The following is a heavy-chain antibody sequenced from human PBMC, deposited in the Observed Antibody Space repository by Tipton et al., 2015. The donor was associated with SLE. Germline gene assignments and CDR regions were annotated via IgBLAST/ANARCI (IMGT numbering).Heavy chain of an antibody. CDR1: GYTFTSYD. J-gene: IGHJ6*02. CDR2: INAYNGNT. CDR3: ARDAPYYYYYYGMDV. V-gene: IGHV1-18*01. Sequence: QLVQSGAEVKKPGASVKVSCKASGYTFTSYDISWVRQAPGQGLEWMGWINAYNGNTNYAQKLQGRVTMTTDTSTSTAYMELRSLRSDDTAVYYCARDAPYYYYYYGMDVWGQGTTVTVSS.